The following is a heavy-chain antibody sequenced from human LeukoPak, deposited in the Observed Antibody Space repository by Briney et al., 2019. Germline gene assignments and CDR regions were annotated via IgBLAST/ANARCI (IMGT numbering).Heavy chain of an antibody. CDR2: IYYSGST. CDR3: ARETRYDILTGYSDDAFDI. CDR1: GGSISSGGYY. D-gene: IGHD3-9*01. J-gene: IGHJ3*02. V-gene: IGHV4-31*03. Sequence: PSETLSLTCTVSGGSISSGGYYWSWIRQPPGKGLEWIGYIYYSGSTYYNPSLKSRVTISVDTSKNQFSLKLSSVTAADTAVYYCARETRYDILTGYSDDAFDIWGQGTMVTVSS.